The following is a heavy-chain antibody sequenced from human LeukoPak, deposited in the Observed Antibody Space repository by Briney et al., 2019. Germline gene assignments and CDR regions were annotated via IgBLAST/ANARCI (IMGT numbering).Heavy chain of an antibody. D-gene: IGHD3-10*01. J-gene: IGHJ4*02. CDR2: IYYSVST. CDR1: GGSISSYY. Sequence: PSETLSLTCTVSGGSISSYYWSWIRQPPGKGLEWIGYIYYSVSTNYNPSLKSRVTISVDTSKNQFSLKLSSVTAADTAVYYCAGHDYYYGSENWGQGTLVTVSS. CDR3: AGHDYYYGSEN. V-gene: IGHV4-59*08.